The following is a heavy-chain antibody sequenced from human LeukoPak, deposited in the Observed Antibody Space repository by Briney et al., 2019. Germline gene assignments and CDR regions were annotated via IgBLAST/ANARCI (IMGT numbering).Heavy chain of an antibody. D-gene: IGHD3-22*01. J-gene: IGHJ4*02. V-gene: IGHV3-23*01. CDR1: GFTFSSYA. CDR3: AKGQLAYYYDSSGYLIHD. CDR2: ISGSGGST. Sequence: GGSLRLSCAASGFTFSSYAMSWVRQAPGKGLEWVSAISGSGGSTYYADSVKGRFTISRDNSKNTLYLQTDSLRAEDTAVYYCAKGQLAYYYDSSGYLIHDWGQGTLVTVSS.